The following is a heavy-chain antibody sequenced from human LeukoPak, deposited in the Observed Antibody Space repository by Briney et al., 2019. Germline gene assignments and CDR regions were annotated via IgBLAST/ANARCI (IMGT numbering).Heavy chain of an antibody. CDR2: AHNDGDTK. D-gene: IGHD3-22*01. Sequence: GGSLRLSCAASGLTFGSYWMHWVRQAPGKGLEWVAVAHNDGDTKYYADSVRGRFTISRDNSKNTLHLQMSSLRAEDTAVYYCATGSGSYYSHWGQGTLVTVSS. CDR1: GLTFGSYW. J-gene: IGHJ4*02. V-gene: IGHV3-30*02. CDR3: ATGSGSYYSH.